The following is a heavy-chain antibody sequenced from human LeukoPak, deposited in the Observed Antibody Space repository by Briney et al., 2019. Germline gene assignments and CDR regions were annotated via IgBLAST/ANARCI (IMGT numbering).Heavy chain of an antibody. J-gene: IGHJ4*02. CDR3: AREAPPTYYYDSSGYYFDY. CDR2: IYYSGST. Sequence: PSQTLSLTCTVSGGSISSGGYYWSWIRQHPGKGLEWIGYIYYSGSTYYNPSLKSRVTISVDTSKNQFSLKLSSVTAADTAVYYCAREAPPTYYYDSSGYYFDYWGQGTLVTVSS. D-gene: IGHD3-22*01. CDR1: GGSISSGGYY. V-gene: IGHV4-31*03.